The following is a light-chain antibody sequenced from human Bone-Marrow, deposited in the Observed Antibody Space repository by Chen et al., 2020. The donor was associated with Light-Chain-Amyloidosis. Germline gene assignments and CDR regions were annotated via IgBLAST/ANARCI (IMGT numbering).Light chain of an antibody. CDR1: SSNIGNHY. CDR2: AKD. Sequence: QSVLTQPPSVSAAPGQKVTISCSGSSSNIGNHYVSWYQQVPGTAPKLLVYAKDARPSGIPDRFSGSKSGTSATLVVTVHQTGDEADYYCGTLDVRLSAGVFGGKTRLTVL. J-gene: IGLJ2*01. V-gene: IGLV1-51*01. CDR3: GTLDVRLSAGV.